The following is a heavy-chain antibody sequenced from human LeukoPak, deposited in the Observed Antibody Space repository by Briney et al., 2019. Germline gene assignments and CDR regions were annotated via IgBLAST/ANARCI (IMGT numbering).Heavy chain of an antibody. D-gene: IGHD3-22*01. V-gene: IGHV4-30-4*08. CDR3: ARGYYYDSSGSFDY. Sequence: SETLSLTCTVSGGSISIGDYYWSWIRQPPGKGLEWIGYIYYSGSTYYNPSLKSRVTISVDTSKNQFSLKLSSVTAADTAVYYCARGYYYDSSGSFDYWGQGTLVTVSS. J-gene: IGHJ4*02. CDR1: GGSISIGDYY. CDR2: IYYSGST.